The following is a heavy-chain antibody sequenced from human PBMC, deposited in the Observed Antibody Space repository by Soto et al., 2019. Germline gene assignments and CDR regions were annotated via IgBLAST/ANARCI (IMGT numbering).Heavy chain of an antibody. V-gene: IGHV4-39*01. J-gene: IGHJ4*02. CDR2: IYYIGST. CDR3: ARLSGITGTNFDY. Sequence: ASETLSLTCTVSGCSISSSSYYWGWIRQPQGKGLEWIGSIYYIGSTYYKPSLKSRVTISVDTSTNQFSLKLSSVTAADMAVYYCARLSGITGTNFDYWGQGTLVTVSS. CDR1: GCSISSSSYY. D-gene: IGHD1-20*01.